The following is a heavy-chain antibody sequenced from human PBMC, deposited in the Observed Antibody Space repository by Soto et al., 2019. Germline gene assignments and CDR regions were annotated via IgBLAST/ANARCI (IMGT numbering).Heavy chain of an antibody. V-gene: IGHV1-46*01. CDR2: VNPSGGST. D-gene: IGHD2-2*01. CDR3: ARADCSTTSCSLGFDP. Sequence: ASVKVSCKASGYIFTAYSMHWVRQAPGQGLEWMGVVNPSGGSTNYAQKFQGRITMTRDTSTSTVYMDLSSLTSEDTAMYYCARADCSTTSCSLGFDPWGQGTLVTVSS. CDR1: GYIFTAYS. J-gene: IGHJ5*02.